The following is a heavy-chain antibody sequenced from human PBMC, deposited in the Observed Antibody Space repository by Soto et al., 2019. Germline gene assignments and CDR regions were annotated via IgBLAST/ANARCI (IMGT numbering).Heavy chain of an antibody. Sequence: PGGSLRLSCTASGFTFGDYAINWVRQVPGKGLEWVSSISSSSSYIYYADSVKGRFTISRDNAKNSLYLQMNSLRAEDTAVYYCARGAVAGPNDYWGQGTLVTVSS. D-gene: IGHD6-19*01. CDR3: ARGAVAGPNDY. V-gene: IGHV3-21*01. J-gene: IGHJ4*02. CDR1: GFTFGDYA. CDR2: ISSSSSYI.